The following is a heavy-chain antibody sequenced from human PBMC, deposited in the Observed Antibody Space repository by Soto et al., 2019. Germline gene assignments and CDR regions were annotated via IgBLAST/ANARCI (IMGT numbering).Heavy chain of an antibody. J-gene: IGHJ4*02. CDR3: ARVGSVGGYNRFDY. V-gene: IGHV3-21*01. Sequence: EVQLVESGGGLVKPGGSLRLSCAASGFTFSSYSMNWVRQAPGKGLEWVSSISSSSSYIYYADSVKGRFTISRDNAKNSLYLQMNSLRAEDTAVYYCARVGSVGGYNRFDYWGQGTLVTVSS. CDR1: GFTFSSYS. D-gene: IGHD5-12*01. CDR2: ISSSSSYI.